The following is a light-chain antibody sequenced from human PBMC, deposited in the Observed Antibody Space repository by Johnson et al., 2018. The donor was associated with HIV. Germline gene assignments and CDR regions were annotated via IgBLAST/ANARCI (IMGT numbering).Light chain of an antibody. Sequence: QSVLTQPPSVSAAPGQKVTISCYGNNSNFGNYYLSWYQHLPGTAPKLLIYDNHKRPSGIPDRFSGSKSGTSATLAITGLQAGDEADYYCGTWDTSLSAYVFGTGTKVTVL. J-gene: IGLJ1*01. CDR2: DNH. V-gene: IGLV1-51*01. CDR1: NSNFGNYY. CDR3: GTWDTSLSAYV.